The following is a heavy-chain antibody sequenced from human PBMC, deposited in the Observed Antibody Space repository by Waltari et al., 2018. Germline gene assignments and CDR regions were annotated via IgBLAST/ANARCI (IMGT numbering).Heavy chain of an antibody. V-gene: IGHV3-21*01. J-gene: IGHJ4*02. D-gene: IGHD6-6*01. CDR2: ISSSSSYI. CDR3: ARASKAANFGY. Sequence: EVQLVESGGGLVKPGGSLRLSCAASGFTFSSYSMNWVRQAPGKGLEWVSSISSSSSYIYYADSVKGRFTISRDNAKNSRYLQMNSLRAEDTAVYYCARASKAANFGYWGQGTLVTVSS. CDR1: GFTFSSYS.